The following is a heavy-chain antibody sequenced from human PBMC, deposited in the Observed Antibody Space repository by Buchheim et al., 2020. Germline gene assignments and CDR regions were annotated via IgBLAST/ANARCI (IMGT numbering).Heavy chain of an antibody. Sequence: QVQLVESGGGVVQPGRSLRLSCAASGFTFSSYGMHWVRQAPGKGLEWVAVISYDGSNKYYAESVKGRFTISRDNSKNTLYLQMNSLIAEDTAVYYCAKGQYYYGSGSYLGSDYYGMDVWGQGTT. V-gene: IGHV3-30*18. CDR1: GFTFSSYG. CDR3: AKGQYYYGSGSYLGSDYYGMDV. D-gene: IGHD3-10*01. CDR2: ISYDGSNK. J-gene: IGHJ6*02.